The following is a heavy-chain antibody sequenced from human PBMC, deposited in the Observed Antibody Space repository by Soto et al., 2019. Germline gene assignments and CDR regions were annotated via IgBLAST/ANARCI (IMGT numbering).Heavy chain of an antibody. D-gene: IGHD5-12*01. V-gene: IGHV4-30-2*01. CDR2: IYHSGST. CDR3: AAGGGLPRYY. Sequence: PSETLSLTCSVDGDFISSGGYSWSWIRQPPGKGLEWIGYIYHSGSTYYNPSLKSRVTISVDRSKNQFSLKLSSVTAADTAVYYCAAGGGLPRYYWGQGTLVTVSS. J-gene: IGHJ4*02. CDR1: GDFISSGGYS.